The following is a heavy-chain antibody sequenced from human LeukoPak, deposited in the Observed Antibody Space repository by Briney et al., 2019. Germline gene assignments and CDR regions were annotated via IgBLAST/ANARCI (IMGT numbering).Heavy chain of an antibody. CDR1: GFTFSSYW. CDR3: ARVWVYGDHDAFDI. D-gene: IGHD4-17*01. Sequence: GGSLRLSCAASGFTFSSYWMHWVRQAPGKGLVWVSRINSDGSSTSYADSVKGRFTISRDNAKNTLYLQMNSLRAEDTAVYYCARVWVYGDHDAFDIWGQGTMVTVSS. J-gene: IGHJ3*02. CDR2: INSDGSST. V-gene: IGHV3-74*01.